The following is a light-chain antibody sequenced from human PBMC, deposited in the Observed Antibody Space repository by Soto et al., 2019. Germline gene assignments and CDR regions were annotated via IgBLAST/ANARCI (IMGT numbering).Light chain of an antibody. J-gene: IGKJ4*01. CDR2: AAS. Sequence: AIRMTQSPYSLSASTGDRVTITCRASQGISSYLAWYQQKPGKAPKLLIYAASTLQSGVPSRFSGSGSGTDFTLTISCLQSEDFATYYCQQYYSYPLLTFGGGTKVEIK. CDR3: QQYYSYPLLT. V-gene: IGKV1-8*01. CDR1: QGISSY.